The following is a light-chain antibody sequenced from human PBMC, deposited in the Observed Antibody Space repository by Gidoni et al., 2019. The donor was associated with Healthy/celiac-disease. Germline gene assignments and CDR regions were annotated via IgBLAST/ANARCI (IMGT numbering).Light chain of an antibody. CDR3: QQYNNWPLYT. J-gene: IGKJ2*01. CDR2: GAS. V-gene: IGKV3-15*01. Sequence: EIVMTQSPATLSVSPGERATLSCRASQSVSSNLAWYQQKPGQAPRLLIYGASHRATGIPARFSGSGSGTEFTLTISSLQSEDFAVYYCQQYNNWPLYTFGQXTKLEIK. CDR1: QSVSSN.